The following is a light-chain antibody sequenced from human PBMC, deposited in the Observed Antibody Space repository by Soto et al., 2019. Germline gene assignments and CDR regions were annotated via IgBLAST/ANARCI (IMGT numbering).Light chain of an antibody. Sequence: EIGITHSPSTLSVSTGERATLSCRASQSVGSDLAWYQQIPGQAPRLVIYDIFTRATGVPTRISGSGSGTEFTLTISSLQSEDFAVYYCQQYIYWPWTFGQGTKVDIK. CDR3: QQYIYWPWT. V-gene: IGKV3D-15*01. CDR1: QSVGSD. CDR2: DIF. J-gene: IGKJ1*01.